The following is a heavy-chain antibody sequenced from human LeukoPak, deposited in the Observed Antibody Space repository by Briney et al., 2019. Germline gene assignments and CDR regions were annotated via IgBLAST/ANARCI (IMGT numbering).Heavy chain of an antibody. CDR3: TTWLQPTRDFDY. CDR1: GFTFDDYG. CDR2: IKSKTDGGTT. D-gene: IGHD5-24*01. V-gene: IGHV3-15*01. J-gene: IGHJ4*02. Sequence: GGSLRLSCAASGFTFDDYGMSWVRQAPGKGLEWVGRIKSKTDGGTTDYAAPVKGRFTISRDDSKNTLYLQMNSLKTEDTAVYYCTTWLQPTRDFDYWGQGTLVTVSS.